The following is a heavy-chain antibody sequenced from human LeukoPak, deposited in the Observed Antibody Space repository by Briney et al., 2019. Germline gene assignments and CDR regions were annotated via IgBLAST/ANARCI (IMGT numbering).Heavy chain of an antibody. V-gene: IGHV4-30-4*01. CDR1: GGSISSGDYY. J-gene: IGHJ3*02. CDR3: ARGPRTRYCTNGVCYAFDI. CDR2: IYYSGST. D-gene: IGHD2-8*01. Sequence: SQTLSLTCTVSGGSISSGDYYWSWIRQPPGKGLEWIGYIYYSGSTYYNPSLKSRVTISVDTSKNQFSLKLSSATAADTAVYYCARGPRTRYCTNGVCYAFDIWGQGTMVTVSS.